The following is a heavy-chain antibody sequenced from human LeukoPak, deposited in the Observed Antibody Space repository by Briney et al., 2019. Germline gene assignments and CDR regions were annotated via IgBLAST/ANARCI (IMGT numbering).Heavy chain of an antibody. CDR3: ARGEHSFDS. J-gene: IGHJ4*02. CDR1: GGAIRSHY. V-gene: IGHV4-4*07. D-gene: IGHD1/OR15-1a*01. Sequence: PSETLSLTCTVSGGAIRSHYWNWIRQPAGKGLEWIGRIYSSGYTNDNPFLKSRITMSVDMSKNQFSLRLNSVTAADTAVYYCARGEHSFDSWGQGMLVTVSS. CDR2: IYSSGYT.